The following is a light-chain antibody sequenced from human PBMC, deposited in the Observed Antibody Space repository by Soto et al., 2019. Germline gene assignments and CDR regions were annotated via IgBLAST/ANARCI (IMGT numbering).Light chain of an antibody. J-gene: IGLJ1*01. CDR1: SSDVGGYNY. V-gene: IGLV2-8*01. CDR2: EVN. Sequence: QSVLTQPPSASGSPGQSVAISCTGTSSDVGGYNYVSWYHQHPGKAPKLMIYEVNKRPSGVPDRFSVSKSGNTASLTVSGLHAEDEADYYCSSYAGSSNAFGTGTKGTVL. CDR3: SSYAGSSNA.